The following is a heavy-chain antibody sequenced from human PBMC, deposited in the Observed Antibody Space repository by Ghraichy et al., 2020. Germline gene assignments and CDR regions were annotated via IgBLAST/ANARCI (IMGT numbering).Heavy chain of an antibody. J-gene: IGHJ6*03. CDR2: LSASGATT. CDR1: GFTFMNYP. CDR3: VKGGYYGSGPVAYYYYYYYMDV. Sequence: GESLNISCVASGFTFMNYPMRWIRQTPRKGLEWVSGLSASGATTQYADSVKGRFTIYRDNSKNTVYLQMNSLGVEDTAVYYCVKGGYYGSGPVAYYYYYYYMDVWGKGTTVTVSS. V-gene: IGHV3-23*01. D-gene: IGHD3-10*01.